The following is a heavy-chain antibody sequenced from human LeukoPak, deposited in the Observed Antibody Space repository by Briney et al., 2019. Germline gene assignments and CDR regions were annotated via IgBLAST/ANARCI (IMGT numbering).Heavy chain of an antibody. CDR1: GYAFGGYD. CDR3: ARGYPLSTTAAGTHCQH. J-gene: IGHJ1*01. Sequence: ASVKGSSKASGYAFGGYDMHWVRQAPGQGLEWMGWSNPISGGTNYAQKFQGRVTMTRDTSISTAYMELSRLRSDDPAVYYCARGYPLSTTAAGTHCQHWGQGTLVTVSS. D-gene: IGHD6-13*01. CDR2: SNPISGGT. V-gene: IGHV1-2*02.